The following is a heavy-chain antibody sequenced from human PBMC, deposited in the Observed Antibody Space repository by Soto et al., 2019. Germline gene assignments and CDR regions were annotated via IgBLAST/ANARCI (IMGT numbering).Heavy chain of an antibody. V-gene: IGHV4-4*02. Sequence: PSETLSLTCAVSGVSISSSNWWSWVRQPPGKGLEWIGEIYHSGSTNYNPSLKSRVTISVDKSKNQFSLKLSSVTAADTAVYYCARDLSELVDRDYTAIDYWGQGTLVTVS. CDR2: IYHSGST. J-gene: IGHJ4*02. D-gene: IGHD1-7*01. CDR1: GVSISSSNW. CDR3: ARDLSELVDRDYTAIDY.